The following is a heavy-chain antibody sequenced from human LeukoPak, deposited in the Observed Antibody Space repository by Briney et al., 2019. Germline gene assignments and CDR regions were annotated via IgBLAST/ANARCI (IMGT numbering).Heavy chain of an antibody. CDR1: GGSVSSGSYY. D-gene: IGHD5-12*01. J-gene: IGHJ4*02. CDR2: IYYSGST. V-gene: IGHV4-61*01. CDR3: ARDPSFYSGYFNYFDY. Sequence: SETLSLTCTVSGGSVSSGSYYWSWIRQPPGKGLEWIGCIYYSGSTNYNPSLKSRVTISVDTSKNQFSLKLSSVTAADTAVYYCARDPSFYSGYFNYFDYWGQGTLVTVSS.